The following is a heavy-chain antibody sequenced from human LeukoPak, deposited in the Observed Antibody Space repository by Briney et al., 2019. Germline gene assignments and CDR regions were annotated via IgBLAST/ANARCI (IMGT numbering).Heavy chain of an antibody. V-gene: IGHV1-2*06. CDR3: ARDYCSSTSCLFDY. Sequence: AASVKVSCKASGYTFTGYHMHWVRRAPGQGLEWMGRINPNSGDTNYAQKFRGRVTMTRDTSISTAYMELSRLRSDDTAVYYCARDYCSSTSCLFDYWGQGALVTVSS. D-gene: IGHD2-2*01. CDR1: GYTFTGYH. J-gene: IGHJ4*02. CDR2: INPNSGDT.